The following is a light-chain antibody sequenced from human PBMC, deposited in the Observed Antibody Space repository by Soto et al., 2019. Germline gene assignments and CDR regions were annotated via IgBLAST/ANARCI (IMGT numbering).Light chain of an antibody. Sequence: DIVFTQSPAPLSLSPGERATLSCRASQSVSSFLAWYHQKPGQAPRLLIYDASNRATGIPARFSGSGSGTDFTLTISSLEPEDFAVYCCHQRSKWPQTLGQGTRLEI. J-gene: IGKJ5*01. CDR2: DAS. CDR1: QSVSSF. CDR3: HQRSKWPQT. V-gene: IGKV3-11*01.